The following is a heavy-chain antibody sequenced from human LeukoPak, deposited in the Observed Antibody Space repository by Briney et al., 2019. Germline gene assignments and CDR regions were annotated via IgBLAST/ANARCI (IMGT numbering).Heavy chain of an antibody. J-gene: IGHJ4*02. CDR3: ARQGVFGGYSYGYGY. V-gene: IGHV1-2*02. D-gene: IGHD5-18*01. CDR1: GYTFTGYY. CDR2: INPNSGGT. Sequence: ASVKVSCKASGYTFTGYYLHWVRQAPGEGLEWMGWINPNSGGTNYAQKFQGRVTMTRDTSISTAYMELSGLRSDDTAVYYCARQGVFGGYSYGYGYWGQGTLATVSS.